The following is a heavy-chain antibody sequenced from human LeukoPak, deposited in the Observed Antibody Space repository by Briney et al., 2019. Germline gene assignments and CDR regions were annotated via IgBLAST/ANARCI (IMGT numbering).Heavy chain of an antibody. Sequence: GASVTVSFTSSGSTFNLYYMHWVRQAPGHGLEWMGWLNPNSGVTKYAQKFQGRVTMTRDTSISTAYMELSSLRSDDTAVYYCAREDNWNYDYWGQGTLVTVSS. CDR2: LNPNSGVT. CDR3: AREDNWNYDY. CDR1: GSTFNLYY. V-gene: IGHV1-2*02. J-gene: IGHJ4*02. D-gene: IGHD1-7*01.